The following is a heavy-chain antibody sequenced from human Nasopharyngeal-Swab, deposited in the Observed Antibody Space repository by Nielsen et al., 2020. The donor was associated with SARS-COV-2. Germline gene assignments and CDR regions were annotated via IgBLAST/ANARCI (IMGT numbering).Heavy chain of an antibody. D-gene: IGHD3-16*01. CDR2: INSDGSST. V-gene: IGHV3-74*01. Sequence: GESLKISCAASGFTFSSYWMHWVRQAPGKGLVWVSRINSDGSSTSYADSVKGRFTISRDNAKKTLYLQMNSLRAEDTAVYYCARVDVHDAFDIWGQGTMVTVSS. CDR1: GFTFSSYW. J-gene: IGHJ3*02. CDR3: ARVDVHDAFDI.